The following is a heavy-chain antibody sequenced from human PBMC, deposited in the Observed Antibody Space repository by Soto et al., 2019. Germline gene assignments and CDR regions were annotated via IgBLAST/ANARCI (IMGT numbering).Heavy chain of an antibody. CDR1: GYTFTSYD. CDR3: ATLYSGYDYVTGDAFDI. J-gene: IGHJ3*02. CDR2: MNPNSGNT. Sequence: GASVKVSCKASGYTFTSYDINWVRQATGQGLEWMGWMNPNSGNTGYAQKFQGRVTMTRNTSISTAYMELSSLRSEDTAVYYCATLYSGYDYVTGDAFDIWGQGTMVTVSS. D-gene: IGHD5-12*01. V-gene: IGHV1-8*01.